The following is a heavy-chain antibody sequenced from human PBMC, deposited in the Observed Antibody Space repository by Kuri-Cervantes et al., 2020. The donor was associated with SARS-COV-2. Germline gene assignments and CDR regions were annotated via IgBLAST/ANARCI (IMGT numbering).Heavy chain of an antibody. J-gene: IGHJ6*02. V-gene: IGHV3-11*01. CDR2: ISSSGSTL. CDR1: GFTFSDYY. Sequence: GGSLRLSCAASGFTFSDYYMSWIRQAPGKGLEWVSYISSSGSTLYYADSVKGRFTISRDNAKNSLYLQMNSLRAEGTAVYYCAREGGDYGDYYYYGMDVWGQGTTVTVSS. CDR3: AREGGDYGDYYYYGMDV. D-gene: IGHD4-17*01.